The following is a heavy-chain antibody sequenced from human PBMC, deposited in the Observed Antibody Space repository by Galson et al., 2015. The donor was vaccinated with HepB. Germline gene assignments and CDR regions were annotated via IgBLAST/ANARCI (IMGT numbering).Heavy chain of an antibody. J-gene: IGHJ3*02. CDR3: ARGMVAATSRSFDI. CDR1: GFTVSSHY. V-gene: IGHV3-53*01. CDR2: IFSGGST. D-gene: IGHD2-15*01. Sequence: SLRLSCAASGFTVSSHYMTWVRQAPGKGLEWVSVIFSGGSTYYAESVKGRLTISRDTSKNTLFFQMNTLRAEDTAVYYCARGMVAATSRSFDIWGQGTMVIVST.